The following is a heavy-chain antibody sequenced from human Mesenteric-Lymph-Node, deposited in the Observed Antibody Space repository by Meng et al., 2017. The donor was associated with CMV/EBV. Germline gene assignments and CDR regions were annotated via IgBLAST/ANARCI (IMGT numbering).Heavy chain of an antibody. Sequence: SGFTLTNYAMGWVRQSPGRGLEWVSVIYSDGRGTDYSDSVKGRFTISRDRSKSTLYLQMESLRDEDTAVYYCAKGKGRGYTHGPFDYWGQGTLVTVSS. CDR1: GFTLTNYA. CDR2: IYSDGRGT. V-gene: IGHV3-23*03. CDR3: AKGKGRGYTHGPFDY. D-gene: IGHD5-18*01. J-gene: IGHJ4*02.